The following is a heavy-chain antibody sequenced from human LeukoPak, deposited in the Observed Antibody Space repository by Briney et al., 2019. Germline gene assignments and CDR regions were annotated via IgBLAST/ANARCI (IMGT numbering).Heavy chain of an antibody. CDR2: TYYRSNWFN. Sequence: SQTLTLTCVISGDNVSTNTAAWSWIRQSPSRGLEWLGRTYYRSNWFNDYAVSMKGRVIINPVTSKNQFSLQLNSVTPEDTAVYYCAREDRLGHFDYWGQGTLVTVSS. V-gene: IGHV6-1*01. CDR3: AREDRLGHFDY. CDR1: GDNVSTNTAA. J-gene: IGHJ4*02.